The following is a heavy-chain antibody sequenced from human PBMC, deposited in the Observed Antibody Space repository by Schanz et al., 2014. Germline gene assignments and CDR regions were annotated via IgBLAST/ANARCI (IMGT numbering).Heavy chain of an antibody. CDR1: GYTFTSHG. J-gene: IGHJ6*02. V-gene: IGHV1-18*01. CDR3: ARDPSFSMVRGVIIDSYYYGMDV. Sequence: QVQLVQSGAEVKKPGASVKVSCKASGYTFTSHGISWVRQAPGQGLEWIGWISAQTGDTRYAQKMQGRVTMTRDVSSTTAFLELRSLRYDDTAVYYCARDPSFSMVRGVIIDSYYYGMDVWGQGTTVSVSS. D-gene: IGHD3-10*01. CDR2: ISAQTGDT.